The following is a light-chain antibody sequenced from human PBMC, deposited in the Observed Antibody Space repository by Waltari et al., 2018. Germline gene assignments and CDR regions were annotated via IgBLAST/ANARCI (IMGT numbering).Light chain of an antibody. CDR3: AAWDASLSAWL. CDR2: RNN. CDR1: SSNIGSNY. V-gene: IGLV1-47*01. Sequence: QSVLTQPPSASGTPGQRVTISCSGSSSNIGSNYVYWYQHLPGTAPKLRIYRNNQRTSGVPGRFSGSKSDTSASLAISGLRSEDEADYYCAAWDASLSAWLFGGGTKVTVL. J-gene: IGLJ3*02.